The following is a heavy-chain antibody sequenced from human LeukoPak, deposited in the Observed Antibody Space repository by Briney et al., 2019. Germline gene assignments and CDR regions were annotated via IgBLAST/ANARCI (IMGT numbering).Heavy chain of an antibody. CDR3: ARGNWGLVGY. D-gene: IGHD7-27*01. CDR2: ISSSSSYI. V-gene: IGHV3-21*01. CDR1: GFTFSSYS. Sequence: TGGSLRLSCAASGFTFSSYSMNWVRQAPGKGLEWVSSISSSSSYIYYADSVKGRFTISRDNAKNSLYLQMNSLRAEDTAVYYCARGNWGLVGYWGQGTLVTVSS. J-gene: IGHJ4*02.